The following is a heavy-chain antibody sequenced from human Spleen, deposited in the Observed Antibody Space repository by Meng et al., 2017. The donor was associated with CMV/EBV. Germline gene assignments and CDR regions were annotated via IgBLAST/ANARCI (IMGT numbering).Heavy chain of an antibody. CDR3: ARRSGQWLPDF. CDR2: IYPGDSDT. Sequence: GGSLRLSCQGSGYTFTNNWIGWLRQMPGKGLEWMGIIYPGDSDTRYSPSFQGQVTIFVDNSITTTYLQWSSLKASDTAIYYCARRSGQWLPDFWGQGTLVTVSS. J-gene: IGHJ4*02. D-gene: IGHD6-19*01. V-gene: IGHV5-51*01. CDR1: GYTFTNNW.